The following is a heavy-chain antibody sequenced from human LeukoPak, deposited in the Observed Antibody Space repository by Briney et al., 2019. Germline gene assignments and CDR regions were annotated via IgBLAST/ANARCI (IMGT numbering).Heavy chain of an antibody. V-gene: IGHV3-48*01. J-gene: IGHJ4*02. CDR2: ISRSSSSI. Sequence: GGSLRLSCAASGFTFSSYAMSWVRQAPGKGLEWVSYISRSSSSIFYADSVKGRFTISRDNAKNSLYLQMNSLRAEDTAVYYCASQWELHPAFWGQGILVTVSS. CDR1: GFTFSSYA. D-gene: IGHD1-26*01. CDR3: ASQWELHPAF.